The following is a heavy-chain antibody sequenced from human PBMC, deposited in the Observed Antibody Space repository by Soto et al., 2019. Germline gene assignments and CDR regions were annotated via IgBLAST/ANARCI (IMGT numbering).Heavy chain of an antibody. Sequence: SETLSLTCTVSGGSISSGDYYWSWIRQPPGKGLEWIGYIYYSGSTYYNPSLKSRVTISVDTSKNQFSLKLSSVTAADTAVYYCARGRGLWFGDRLQNWFDPWGQGTLVTV. V-gene: IGHV4-30-4*01. CDR2: IYYSGST. CDR1: GGSISSGDYY. D-gene: IGHD3-10*01. J-gene: IGHJ5*02. CDR3: ARGRGLWFGDRLQNWFDP.